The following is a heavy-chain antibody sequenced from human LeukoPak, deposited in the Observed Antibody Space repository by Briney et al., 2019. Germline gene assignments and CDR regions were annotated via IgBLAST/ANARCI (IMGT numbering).Heavy chain of an antibody. CDR1: GYTFTSYG. Sequence: ASVKVSCKASGYTFTSYGISWVRQAPGQGLEWMGWISAYNGNTNYAQKLQGRVTMTTDTSTSTAYMELRSLRSDDTAVYYCARKFLGYCSSTSCLYGMDAWGKGTTVTVSS. V-gene: IGHV1-18*04. J-gene: IGHJ6*04. D-gene: IGHD2-2*01. CDR3: ARKFLGYCSSTSCLYGMDA. CDR2: ISAYNGNT.